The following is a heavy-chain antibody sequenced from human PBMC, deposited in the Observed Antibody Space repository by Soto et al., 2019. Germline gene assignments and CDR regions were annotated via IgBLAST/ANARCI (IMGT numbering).Heavy chain of an antibody. CDR2: IYYSGST. CDR1: GGSISSSSYY. J-gene: IGHJ6*02. V-gene: IGHV4-39*01. CDR3: ARNYYYGMDV. Sequence: SETLSLTCTVSGGSISSSSYYWGWIRQPPGKGLEWIGSIYYSGSTYYNPSLKSRVTISVDTSKNQFSLKLSSVTAADTAGYYCARNYYYGMDVWGQGTTVTVSS.